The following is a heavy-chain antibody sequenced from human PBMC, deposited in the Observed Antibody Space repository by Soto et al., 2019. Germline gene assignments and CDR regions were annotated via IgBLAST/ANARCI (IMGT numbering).Heavy chain of an antibody. CDR3: VRALVGYTKLPFDH. V-gene: IGHV3-21*01. CDR2: IRSNSTYR. Sequence: PGGSLRLSCAASGFTFSTYTLAWVRQAPGKGLEWVSSIRSNSTYRFYADSVKGRFIISRDNAKLSLYLQMNRLRAEDTAVYYCVRALVGYTKLPFDHWGQGTLVTVSS. CDR1: GFTFSTYT. D-gene: IGHD1-26*01. J-gene: IGHJ4*02.